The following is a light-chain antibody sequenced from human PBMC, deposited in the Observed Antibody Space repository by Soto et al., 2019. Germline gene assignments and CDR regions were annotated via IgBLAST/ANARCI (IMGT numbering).Light chain of an antibody. J-gene: IGKJ2*01. V-gene: IGKV1-39*01. Sequence: DIQMTQSPSSLSASLGDRVTITCRASQRVNRYLNWYQQQPGRAPKVLIYAASSLQSGVPSRFSGNGSGTDFTLTITSLQPEDFATYFCQQTYRPSYTFAQGTRLEIK. CDR1: QRVNRY. CDR2: AAS. CDR3: QQTYRPSYT.